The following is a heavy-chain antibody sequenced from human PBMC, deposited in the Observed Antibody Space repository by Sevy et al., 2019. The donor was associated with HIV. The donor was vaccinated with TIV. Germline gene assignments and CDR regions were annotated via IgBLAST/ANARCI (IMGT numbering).Heavy chain of an antibody. CDR1: GFTFSSYA. CDR3: AKDNIAADGSDYYYYYGMDV. Sequence: GGSLRLSCAASGFTFSSYAMSWVRQAPGKGLEWDSAISGSGGSTYYADSVKGRFTISRDNSKNTLYLQMNSLRAEDTAVYYCAKDNIAADGSDYYYYYGMDVWGQGTTVTVSS. CDR2: ISGSGGST. V-gene: IGHV3-23*01. J-gene: IGHJ6*02. D-gene: IGHD6-13*01.